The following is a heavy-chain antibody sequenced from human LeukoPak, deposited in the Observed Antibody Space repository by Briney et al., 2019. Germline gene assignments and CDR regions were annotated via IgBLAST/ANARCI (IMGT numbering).Heavy chain of an antibody. Sequence: SQTLSLTCTVSGGSISSGGHWWSWIRQHPGMGLEWIGYVFHSGSTYYNPYFRSRVSISVDTSKNHFSLKLASVTAADSAVYYCARVVPARGLSVLYFDYWGQGTLVTVSS. D-gene: IGHD3-10*01. V-gene: IGHV4-31*03. CDR2: VFHSGST. CDR3: ARVVPARGLSVLYFDY. CDR1: GGSISSGGHW. J-gene: IGHJ4*02.